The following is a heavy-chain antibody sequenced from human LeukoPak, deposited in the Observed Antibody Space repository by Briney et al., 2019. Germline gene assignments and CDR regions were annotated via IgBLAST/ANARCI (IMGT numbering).Heavy chain of an antibody. CDR2: ISWNSGSI. D-gene: IGHD2-2*01. J-gene: IGHJ4*02. Sequence: GGSLRLSCAASGFTFDDYAMHWVRQAPGKGLEWVSGISWNSGSIGYADSVKGRFTISRDNAKNSLYLQMNSLRAEDTALYYCAKDSGIYCSSTSCYPSHFDYWGQGTLVTVSP. CDR3: AKDSGIYCSSTSCYPSHFDY. V-gene: IGHV3-9*01. CDR1: GFTFDDYA.